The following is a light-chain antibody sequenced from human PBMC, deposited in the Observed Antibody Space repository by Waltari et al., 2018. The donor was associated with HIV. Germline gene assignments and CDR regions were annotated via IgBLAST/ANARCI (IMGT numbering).Light chain of an antibody. J-gene: IGLJ2*01. CDR1: SSLIGYYNL. Sequence: HSALTPPASVSASPGQSIPISCPGTSSLIGYYNLVSSYQQLPAQAPKLMTYAATKRPSGGSNRFSGSKSGNTASLTISGRQAEDEADYYCCAYAVSSTWVFGGGTSLTVL. CDR3: CAYAVSSTWV. V-gene: IGLV2-23*01. CDR2: AAT.